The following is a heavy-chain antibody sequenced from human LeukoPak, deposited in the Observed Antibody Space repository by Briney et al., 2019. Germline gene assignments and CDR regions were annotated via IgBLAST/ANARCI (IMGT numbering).Heavy chain of an antibody. J-gene: IGHJ5*02. Sequence: PSETLSLTCTVSGGSISSYYWSWIRQPPGKGLEWIGYIYYSGSTNYNPSLTSRVTISVDKSKNQFSLKLSSVTAADTAVYYCARDQLSWFDPWGQGTLVTVSS. CDR1: GGSISSYY. CDR3: ARDQLSWFDP. CDR2: IYYSGST. V-gene: IGHV4-59*01. D-gene: IGHD2-2*01.